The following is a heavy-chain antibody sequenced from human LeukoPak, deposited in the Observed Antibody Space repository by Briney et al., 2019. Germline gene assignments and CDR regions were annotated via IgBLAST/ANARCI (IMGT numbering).Heavy chain of an antibody. CDR2: VWYDGSNK. J-gene: IGHJ4*02. D-gene: IGHD2-21*02. CDR3: ALEVTAPSDY. Sequence: PGRSLRLSCAASGFTFSSYGMHWVRQAPGKGLEWVAVVWYDGSNKYYADSVKGRFTISRDNSKNTLYLQMNSLRAEDTAVYYCALEVTAPSDYWGQGTLVTVSS. V-gene: IGHV3-33*01. CDR1: GFTFSSYG.